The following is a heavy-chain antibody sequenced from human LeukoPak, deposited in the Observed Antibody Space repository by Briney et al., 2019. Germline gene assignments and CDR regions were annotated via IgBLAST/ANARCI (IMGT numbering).Heavy chain of an antibody. CDR3: AGRHTRRFDY. V-gene: IGHV3-30-3*01. CDR2: ISYDGSNK. J-gene: IGHJ4*02. D-gene: IGHD2-2*02. Sequence: QSGGSLRLSCAASGFTFSSYAMHWVRQAPGKGLEWVAVISYDGSNKYYADSVKGRFTISRDNSKNTLYLQMNSLRAEDTAVYYCAGRHTRRFDYWGQGTLVTVSS. CDR1: GFTFSSYA.